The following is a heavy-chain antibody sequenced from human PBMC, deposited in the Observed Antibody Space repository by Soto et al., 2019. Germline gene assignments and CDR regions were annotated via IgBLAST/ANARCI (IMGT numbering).Heavy chain of an antibody. J-gene: IGHJ4*01. D-gene: IGHD2-15*01. CDR3: GGGSLFDY. V-gene: IGHV3-30*03. Sequence: QVQLVESGGGVVQPGRSLRLSCAASGFTFSSYGMHWVRQAPGKGLEWVAVISYDGSNKYYADSVKGRFTTSRDNSKNTLYLQMNSLRAEDTAVYYCGGGSLFDYWGQGTLVTVPS. CDR1: GFTFSSYG. CDR2: ISYDGSNK.